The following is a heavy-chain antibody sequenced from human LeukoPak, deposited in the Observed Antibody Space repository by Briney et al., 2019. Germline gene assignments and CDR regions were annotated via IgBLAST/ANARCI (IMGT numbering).Heavy chain of an antibody. CDR1: GFTFSDYY. CDR3: ARDLMMGVGYYYYYGMDV. Sequence: PGGSLRLSCAASGFTFSDYYMSWIRQAPGKGLGWVSYISSSGSTIYYADSVKGRFTISRDNAKNSLYLQMNSLRAEDTAVYYCARDLMMGVGYYYYYGMDVWGQGTTVTVSS. J-gene: IGHJ6*02. D-gene: IGHD3-16*01. V-gene: IGHV3-11*01. CDR2: ISSSGSTI.